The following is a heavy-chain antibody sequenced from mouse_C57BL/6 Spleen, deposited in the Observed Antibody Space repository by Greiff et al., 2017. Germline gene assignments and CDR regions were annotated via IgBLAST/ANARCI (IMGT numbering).Heavy chain of an antibody. J-gene: IGHJ3*01. V-gene: IGHV5-17*01. CDR3: ARRDDYDVEFAY. CDR1: GFTFSDYG. D-gene: IGHD2-4*01. CDR2: ISSGSSTI. Sequence: DVKLVESGGGLVKPGGSLKLSCAASGFTFSDYGMHWVRQAPEKGLEWVAYISSGSSTIYYADTVKGRFTISRDNAKNTLFLQMTSLRSEDTAMYYCARRDDYDVEFAYWGQGTLVTVSA.